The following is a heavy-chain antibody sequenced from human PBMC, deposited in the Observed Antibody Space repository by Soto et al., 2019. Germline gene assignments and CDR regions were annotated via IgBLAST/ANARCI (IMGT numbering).Heavy chain of an antibody. CDR1: GGSISSGGYY. Sequence: QVQLQESGPGLVKPSQTLSLTCTVSGGSISSGGYYWSWIRQHPGKGLEWIGYIYYSGSTYYNPSLKSRVTISVDTSKNQFSLKLSSVTAADTAVYYCARDSTPTGYYYYGMDVWGQGTTFTVSS. CDR3: ARDSTPTGYYYYGMDV. CDR2: IYYSGST. D-gene: IGHD2-8*02. J-gene: IGHJ6*02. V-gene: IGHV4-31*03.